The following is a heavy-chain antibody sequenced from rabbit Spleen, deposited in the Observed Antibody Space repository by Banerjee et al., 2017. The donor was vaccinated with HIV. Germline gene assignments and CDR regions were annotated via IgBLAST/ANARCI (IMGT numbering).Heavy chain of an antibody. CDR3: ARDAGSYDYIDVYFNL. V-gene: IGHV1S40*01. D-gene: IGHD6-1*01. CDR1: RFSFSSGYD. CDR2: IYTGNGKT. J-gene: IGHJ4*01. Sequence: QSLEESGGDLVKPGASLTLTCTASRFSFSSGYDMCWVRQAPGKGLEWIGCIYTGNGKTYYASWAKGRFTISKSSSTTVTLQMTSLTAADTATYFCARDAGSYDYIDVYFNLWGQGTLVTVS.